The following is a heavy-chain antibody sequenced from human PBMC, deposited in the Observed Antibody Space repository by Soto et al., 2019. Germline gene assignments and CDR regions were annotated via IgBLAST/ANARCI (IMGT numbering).Heavy chain of an antibody. CDR3: ASSGRSGLRWLDFFDP. V-gene: IGHV5-51*03. Sequence: EVQLVQSGAALKKPGESLKISCKASGYTFTNYWIVWVRQVPGKGLEWMGLIYPGDSDTRYNPSFQGQVTISADKSTSAAYLQWNSLMASDTAIYYCASSGRSGLRWLDFFDPWGQGTLVTVSS. CDR1: GYTFTNYW. D-gene: IGHD4-17*01. J-gene: IGHJ5*02. CDR2: IYPGDSDT.